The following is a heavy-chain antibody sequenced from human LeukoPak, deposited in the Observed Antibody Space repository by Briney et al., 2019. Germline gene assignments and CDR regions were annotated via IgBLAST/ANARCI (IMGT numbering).Heavy chain of an antibody. CDR1: GFTFSSYE. CDR3: ARPRGCGSARCNNFDY. Sequence: GGSLRLSCAASGFTFSSYEMNWVRRAPGKGLEWVAIMDEYGSDIFYVESVKGRFIISRANARNSLYLQMNNLRAEDTAVYYCARPRGCGSARCNNFDYWGQGTLVTVSS. CDR2: MDEYGSDI. D-gene: IGHD2-2*01. J-gene: IGHJ4*02. V-gene: IGHV3-7*01.